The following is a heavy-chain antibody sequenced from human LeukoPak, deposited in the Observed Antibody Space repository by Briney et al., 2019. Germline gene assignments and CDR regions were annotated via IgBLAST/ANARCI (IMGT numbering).Heavy chain of an antibody. Sequence: ASVKVSYKASGYTFTNYDINWVRQAPGQGLEWMGWISAYNDNTNYAQKLQGRVTMTTDTSTSTAYMELRSLRSDDTAVYYCARLQYGDYSPDYWGQGTLVTVSS. CDR2: ISAYNDNT. J-gene: IGHJ4*02. CDR3: ARLQYGDYSPDY. V-gene: IGHV1-18*01. D-gene: IGHD4-17*01. CDR1: GYTFTNYD.